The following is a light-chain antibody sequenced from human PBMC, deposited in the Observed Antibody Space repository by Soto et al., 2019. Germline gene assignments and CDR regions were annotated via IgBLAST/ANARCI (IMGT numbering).Light chain of an antibody. CDR1: QSVRSY. Sequence: EIVLTQSRVTLSLSPGERATLSCRASQSVRSYLAWYQQKPGQAPRLLIYDAFKRATGIPARFSGSGSGTDLTLTISSLEPEDFAVYYCQQRSNWPSTFGGGTKVEIK. CDR2: DAF. V-gene: IGKV3-11*01. CDR3: QQRSNWPST. J-gene: IGKJ4*01.